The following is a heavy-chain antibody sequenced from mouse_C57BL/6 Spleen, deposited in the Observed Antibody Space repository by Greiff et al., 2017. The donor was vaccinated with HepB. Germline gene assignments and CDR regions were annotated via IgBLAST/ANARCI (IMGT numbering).Heavy chain of an antibody. D-gene: IGHD1-1*01. V-gene: IGHV1-66*01. J-gene: IGHJ3*01. Sequence: QVQLQQSGPELVKPGASVKISCKASGYSFTSYYIHWVKQRPGQGLEWIGWIYPGSGNTKYNEKFKGKATLTADTSSSTAYMQLSSLTSEDSAVYYCAYGSSYDWFAYWGQGTLVTVSA. CDR3: AYGSSYDWFAY. CDR1: GYSFTSYY. CDR2: IYPGSGNT.